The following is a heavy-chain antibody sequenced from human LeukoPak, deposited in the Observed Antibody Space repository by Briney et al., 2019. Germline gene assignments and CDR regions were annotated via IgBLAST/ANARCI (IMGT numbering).Heavy chain of an antibody. CDR3: AKVDRGDYSSSPVPYYNYYMNV. Sequence: GGSLRLSCAASGFTFSYYSMNWVRQAPGRGLEWVSCISSSSSHIFYSDSVRGRFTISGDNAKNLLYLHMNSLRVEDTAVYYCAKVDRGDYSSSPVPYYNYYMNVRGKGTTVTVSS. CDR2: ISSSSSHI. CDR1: GFTFSYYS. D-gene: IGHD6-13*01. J-gene: IGHJ6*03. V-gene: IGHV3-21*01.